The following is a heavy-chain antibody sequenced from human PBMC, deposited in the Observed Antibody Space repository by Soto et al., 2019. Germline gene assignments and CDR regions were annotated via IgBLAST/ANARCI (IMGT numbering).Heavy chain of an antibody. J-gene: IGHJ4*02. CDR2: ISSSARTI. Sequence: QVQLVESGGHLVKPGGSLRLSCEVSGFTFSDYSMTWIRQAPGKGLEWVSFISSSARTIYYADSVKGRFTISRDNAKKSLYLQMNNLGAEDTALYYCSRVGKWGNDYFDYWGQGTLVTVSS. D-gene: IGHD7-27*01. CDR1: GFTFSDYS. V-gene: IGHV3-11*01. CDR3: SRVGKWGNDYFDY.